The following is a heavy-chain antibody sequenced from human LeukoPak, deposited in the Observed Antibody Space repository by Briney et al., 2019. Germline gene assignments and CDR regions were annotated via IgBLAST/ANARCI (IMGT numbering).Heavy chain of an antibody. CDR3: ARDKTDIVVVPAAIRGNWFDP. CDR2: ISYDGSNK. V-gene: IGHV3-30-3*01. J-gene: IGHJ5*02. D-gene: IGHD2-2*02. CDR1: GFTFSSYA. Sequence: PGGSLRLSCAASGFTFSSYAMHWVRQAPGKGLGWVAVISYDGSNKYYADSVKGRFTISRDNSKNTLYLQMNSLRAEDTAVYYCARDKTDIVVVPAAIRGNWFDPWGQGTLVTVSS.